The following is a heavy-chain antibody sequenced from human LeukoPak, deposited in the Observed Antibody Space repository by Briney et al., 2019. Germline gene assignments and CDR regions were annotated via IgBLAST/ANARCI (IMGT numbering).Heavy chain of an antibody. J-gene: IGHJ4*02. CDR3: VVTIFGVVIIGPRGYFDY. Sequence: ASVKVSCKASGYTFTGYYVHWVRQAPGQGLEWMGRINPNSGGTNYAQKFQGRVTMTRDTSISTAYMELSRLRSDDTAVYYCVVTIFGVVIIGPRGYFDYWGQGTLVTVSS. V-gene: IGHV1-2*06. D-gene: IGHD3-3*01. CDR2: INPNSGGT. CDR1: GYTFTGYY.